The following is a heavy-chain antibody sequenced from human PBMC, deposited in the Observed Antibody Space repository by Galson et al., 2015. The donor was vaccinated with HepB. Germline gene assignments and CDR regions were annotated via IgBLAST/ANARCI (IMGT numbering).Heavy chain of an antibody. Sequence: SVKVSCKASGGTFTSYAISWVRQAPGQGLEWMGGIIPIFGTTDYAQKFQGRVTITADESTSTAYMELSSLRSEDTAMYTCARGEFYDSSAQSGVFDIWGQGTMVTVSS. J-gene: IGHJ3*02. D-gene: IGHD3-22*01. CDR1: GGTFTSYA. V-gene: IGHV1-69*13. CDR2: IIPIFGTT. CDR3: ARGEFYDSSAQSGVFDI.